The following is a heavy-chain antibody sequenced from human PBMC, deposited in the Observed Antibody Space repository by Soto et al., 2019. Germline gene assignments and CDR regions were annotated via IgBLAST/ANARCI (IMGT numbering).Heavy chain of an antibody. CDR2: IYYSGST. CDR3: ARHNARRRSSTYGMDV. D-gene: IGHD6-6*01. CDR1: GGSISSSSYY. V-gene: IGHV4-39*01. J-gene: IGHJ6*02. Sequence: NPSETLSLTCTVSGGSISSSSYYWGWIRQPPGKGLEWIGSIYYSGSTYYNPSLKSRVTISVDTSKNQFSLKLSSVTAADTAVYYCARHNARRRSSTYGMDVWGQGTTVTVSS.